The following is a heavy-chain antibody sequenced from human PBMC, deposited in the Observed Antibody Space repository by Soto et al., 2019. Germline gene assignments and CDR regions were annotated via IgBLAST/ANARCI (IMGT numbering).Heavy chain of an antibody. CDR1: GFTLSSYW. D-gene: IGHD5-18*01. CDR3: ARGRYGTPDYFDY. J-gene: IGHJ4*02. Sequence: EVQLVESGGGLVQPGGSLRLSCAASGFTLSSYWMHWVRQAPGKGLVWVSRINSDGSGTRDADSVQGRFTISRDNAKNMLYQEINSLRAEHTAVYYCARGRYGTPDYFDYWGQGTLVTVSS. V-gene: IGHV3-74*01. CDR2: INSDGSGT.